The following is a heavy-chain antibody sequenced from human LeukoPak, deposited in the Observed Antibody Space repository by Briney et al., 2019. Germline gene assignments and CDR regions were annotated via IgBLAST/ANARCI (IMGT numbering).Heavy chain of an antibody. CDR2: IYYSGST. Sequence: SETLSLTCTVSGGSISSYYWSWIRQRPGKGLEWIGYIYYSGSTNYNPSLKSRVTISVDTSKNQFSLKLSSVTAADTAVYYCARDLGYDFWSPGYWGQGTLVTVSS. D-gene: IGHD3-3*01. V-gene: IGHV4-59*01. CDR1: GGSISSYY. CDR3: ARDLGYDFWSPGY. J-gene: IGHJ4*02.